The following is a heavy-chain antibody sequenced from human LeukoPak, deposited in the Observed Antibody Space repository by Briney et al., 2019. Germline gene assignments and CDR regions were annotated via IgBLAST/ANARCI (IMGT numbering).Heavy chain of an antibody. D-gene: IGHD3-22*01. V-gene: IGHV3-21*01. CDR2: ISSSSSYI. CDR1: GFTFSIYS. J-gene: IGHJ6*02. Sequence: GGSLRLSCAASGFTFSIYSMNWVRQAPGKGLEWVSSISSSSSYIYYADSVKGRFTISRDNAKNSLYLQMNSLRAEDTAVYYCARENYYDSSGYYIYYYYYGMDVWGQGTTVTVSS. CDR3: ARENYYDSSGYYIYYYYYGMDV.